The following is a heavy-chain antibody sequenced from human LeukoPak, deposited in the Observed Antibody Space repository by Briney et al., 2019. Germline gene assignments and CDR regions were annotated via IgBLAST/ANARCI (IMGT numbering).Heavy chain of an antibody. D-gene: IGHD4-17*01. CDR3: ARSYDYGDHNWFDP. CDR2: IYYRGST. Sequence: PSETLSLTCSVSGGTISGGGYYWSWIRQQPGKGLEWIGYIYYRGSTYYNLSLKSRVIMSVDTSKNQFSLKLSSVTAADTAVYYCARSYDYGDHNWFDPWGQGAPVTVSS. CDR1: GGTISGGGYY. V-gene: IGHV4-31*02. J-gene: IGHJ5*02.